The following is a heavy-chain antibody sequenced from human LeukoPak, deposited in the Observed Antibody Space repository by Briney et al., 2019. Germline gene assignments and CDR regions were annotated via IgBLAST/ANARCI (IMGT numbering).Heavy chain of an antibody. CDR2: IYYSGST. Sequence: SETLSLTCTVSGDSISSSYYYWGWIRQPPGKGLEWIGSIYYSGSTYYNPSLKSRVTISVDTSKNQFSLKLSSVTAADTAVYYCATYYYDSSGYYYVLGYWGQGTLVTVSS. CDR1: GDSISSSYYY. V-gene: IGHV4-39*07. D-gene: IGHD3-22*01. CDR3: ATYYYDSSGYYYVLGY. J-gene: IGHJ4*02.